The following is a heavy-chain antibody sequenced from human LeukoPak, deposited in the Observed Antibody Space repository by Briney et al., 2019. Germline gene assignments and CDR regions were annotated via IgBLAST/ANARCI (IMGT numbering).Heavy chain of an antibody. CDR1: GFTFSSYA. CDR2: ISYDGSNK. V-gene: IGHV3-30-3*01. CDR3: ARDLDYYDSSGYLTY. Sequence: GGSLRLSCAASGFTFSSYAMHWVRQAPGKGLEWVAVISYDGSNKYYADSVKGRSTISRDNSKNTLYLQMNSLRAEDTAVYYCARDLDYYDSSGYLTYWGQGTLVTVSS. J-gene: IGHJ4*02. D-gene: IGHD3-22*01.